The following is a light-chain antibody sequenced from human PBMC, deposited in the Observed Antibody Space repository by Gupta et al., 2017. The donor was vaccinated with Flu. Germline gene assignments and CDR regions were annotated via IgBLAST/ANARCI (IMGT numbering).Light chain of an antibody. CDR2: DAS. V-gene: IGKV3-11*01. CDR3: QQRNNWLT. J-gene: IGKJ4*01. CDR1: QSVRGY. Sequence: EIVLTQSPATLSLSPGERATLSCRASQSVRGYLAWYQHKPGQAPRLLIYDASNRATGIPPRFSGSGSGTDFTLTISSLEPEDFAVYYCQQRNNWLTFGGGTKVEIK.